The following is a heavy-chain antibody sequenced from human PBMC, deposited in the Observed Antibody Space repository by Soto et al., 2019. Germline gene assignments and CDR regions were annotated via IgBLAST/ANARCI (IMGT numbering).Heavy chain of an antibody. D-gene: IGHD3-22*01. V-gene: IGHV3-33*01. CDR3: ARDRNYYGSSGPTYYFDY. J-gene: IGHJ4*02. CDR2: IWYDGSNK. CDR1: GFTFSSYG. Sequence: PGGSLRLSCAASGFTFSSYGMHWVRQAPGKGLEWVAVIWYDGSNKYYADSVKGRFTISRDNSKNTLYLQMNSLRAEDTAVYYCARDRNYYGSSGPTYYFDYWGQGT.